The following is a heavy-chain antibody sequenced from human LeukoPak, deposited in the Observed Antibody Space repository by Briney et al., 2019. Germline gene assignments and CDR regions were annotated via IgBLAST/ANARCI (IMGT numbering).Heavy chain of an antibody. J-gene: IGHJ6*03. Sequence: SETLSLTCTVSGGSISSSSYYWGWIRQPPGKGLEGIGSIYYSGSTYYNPSLKSRVTISVDTSKNQFSLKLSSVTAADTAVYYCARRLVRGVSRRDYYYMDVWGKGTTVTISS. CDR3: ARRLVRGVSRRDYYYMDV. CDR2: IYYSGST. D-gene: IGHD3-10*01. V-gene: IGHV4-39*07. CDR1: GGSISSSSYY.